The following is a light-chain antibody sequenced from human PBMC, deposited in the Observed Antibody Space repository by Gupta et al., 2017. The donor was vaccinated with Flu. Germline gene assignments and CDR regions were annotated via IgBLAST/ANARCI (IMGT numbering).Light chain of an antibody. CDR2: GTS. Sequence: VLTQSPGTLSLSPGESATLSCRASQSVGSSFLAWYQQSLGQPPRLLIHGTSKRATGIPDRVTGSGSGTDFTRTSSRLETEDVAVYYCQQYGSSPPRYTCGPGTKLEIK. CDR1: QSVGSSF. V-gene: IGKV3-20*01. CDR3: QQYGSSPPRYT. J-gene: IGKJ2*01.